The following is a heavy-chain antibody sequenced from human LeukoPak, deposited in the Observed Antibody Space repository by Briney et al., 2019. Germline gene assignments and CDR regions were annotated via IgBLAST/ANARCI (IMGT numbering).Heavy chain of an antibody. Sequence: GASVRLSCEASGYTFSGCYMHWVRQAPGQGLEWMGRISPNSGGKNYAETVKGRVTMTRDTSNSTAYIELSSLRSDDTAVYYCARGVNVLLWFGELYYFDYWGQGTLVTVSS. CDR1: GYTFSGCY. V-gene: IGHV1-2*06. D-gene: IGHD3-10*01. CDR3: ARGVNVLLWFGELYYFDY. CDR2: ISPNSGGK. J-gene: IGHJ4*02.